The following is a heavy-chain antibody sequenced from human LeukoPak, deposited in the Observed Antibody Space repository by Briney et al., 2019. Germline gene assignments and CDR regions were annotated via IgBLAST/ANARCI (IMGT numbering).Heavy chain of an antibody. CDR3: ARVPNYYYYYMDV. CDR2: IYYSGST. CDR1: GGSISSYY. Sequence: SETLSLTCTVSGGSISSYYWSWIRQPPGKGLEWIGYIYYSGSTNYNPSLKSRVTISVDTSKNQFSLKLSSVTAADTAVYYCARVPNYYYYYMDVWGKGTTVTVSS. V-gene: IGHV4-59*01. J-gene: IGHJ6*03.